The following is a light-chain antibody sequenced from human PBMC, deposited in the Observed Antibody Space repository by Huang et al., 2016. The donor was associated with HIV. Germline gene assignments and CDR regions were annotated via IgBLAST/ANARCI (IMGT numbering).Light chain of an antibody. Sequence: VMTQSPATLSVSPGEGATLFCRASQSLSTNLAWYQQKPGQPPRFLIYGASTRATGVPDRFSGSGSGTDFTLTISSLQPEDFAVYYCQQYDDWPPVTFGPGTKVDLK. V-gene: IGKV3-15*01. J-gene: IGKJ3*01. CDR1: QSLSTN. CDR2: GAS. CDR3: QQYDDWPPVT.